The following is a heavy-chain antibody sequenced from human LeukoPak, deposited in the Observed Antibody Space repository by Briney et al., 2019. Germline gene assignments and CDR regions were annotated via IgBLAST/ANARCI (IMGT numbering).Heavy chain of an antibody. CDR2: AGWAGGTT. D-gene: IGHD3-10*02. CDR1: GFNFDRYT. Sequence: GGSLRLSCATSGFNFDRYTIHWVRQAPGKGLEWVSLAGWAGGTTFYSDSVRGRFTISRDSGRKSMYLQMNSLTTDDTAFYFCAKELDTMFFDYWGQGALVTVSS. J-gene: IGHJ4*02. V-gene: IGHV3-43*01. CDR3: AKELDTMFFDY.